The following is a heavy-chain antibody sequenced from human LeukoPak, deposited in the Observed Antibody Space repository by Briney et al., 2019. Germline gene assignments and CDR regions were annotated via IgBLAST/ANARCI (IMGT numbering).Heavy chain of an antibody. D-gene: IGHD1-14*01. V-gene: IGHV3-21*01. J-gene: IGHJ6*02. CDR2: ISSSSSYI. CDR3: AREHNPHYYYYGMDV. Sequence: GGSLRLSCAASGFTFSSYEMNWVRQAPGKGLEWVSSISSSSSYIYYADSVKGRFTISRDNAKNSLYLQMNSLRAEDTAVYYCAREHNPHYYYYGMDVWGQGTTVTVSS. CDR1: GFTFSSYE.